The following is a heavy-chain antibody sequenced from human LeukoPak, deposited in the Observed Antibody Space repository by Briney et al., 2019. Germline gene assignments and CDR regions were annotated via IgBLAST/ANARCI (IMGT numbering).Heavy chain of an antibody. D-gene: IGHD6-13*01. J-gene: IGHJ6*03. Sequence: SETLSLTCSVSGGSISGYYWTWIRQPPGKGLEWIGEINHSGSTNYNPSLKSRVTISVDTSKNQFSLKLSSVTAADTAVYYCARREQQLVPDYYMDVWGKGTTVTVSS. CDR2: INHSGST. V-gene: IGHV4-34*01. CDR3: ARREQQLVPDYYMDV. CDR1: GGSISGYY.